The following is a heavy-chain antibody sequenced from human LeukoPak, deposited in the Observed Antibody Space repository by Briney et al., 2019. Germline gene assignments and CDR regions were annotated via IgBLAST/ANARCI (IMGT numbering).Heavy chain of an antibody. V-gene: IGHV3-30*18. J-gene: IGHJ6*03. CDR2: ISYDGSNK. CDR3: AKGDEWSPYYMDV. CDR1: GFTFSSYG. Sequence: GGSLRLSCAASGFTFSSYGMHWVRQAPGKGLEWVAVISYDGSNKYYADSVKGRFTISRDNSKNTLYLQMNSLRAEDTAVYYCAKGDEWSPYYMDVWGKGTTVTVSS. D-gene: IGHD3-3*01.